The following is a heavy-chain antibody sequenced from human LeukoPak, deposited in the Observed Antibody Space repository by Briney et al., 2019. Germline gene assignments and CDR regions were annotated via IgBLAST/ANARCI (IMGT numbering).Heavy chain of an antibody. Sequence: PGGSLRLSCAASGFSVRSNYMTWVRQAPGKGLEWVSVIYSGGSTHYADSVKGRFTISRDNSMNTLNLQMNSLRAEDTAVYYCARVTGYSSGTDAFDIWGQGTMVIVSS. V-gene: IGHV3-66*01. CDR3: ARVTGYSSGTDAFDI. CDR2: IYSGGST. D-gene: IGHD6-19*01. CDR1: GFSVRSNY. J-gene: IGHJ3*02.